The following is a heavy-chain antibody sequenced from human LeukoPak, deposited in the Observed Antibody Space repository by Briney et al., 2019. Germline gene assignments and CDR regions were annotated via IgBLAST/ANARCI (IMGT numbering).Heavy chain of an antibody. Sequence: SETPSLTCTVSGGSISCGDYYWSWIRQPPGKGLEWIGYIYYSGSTYYTPSVQRRVTITVDTSKNQFSLKLSTVTAADTAVYYCARDRQALFDYWGQGTLVTVSS. V-gene: IGHV4-30-4*08. CDR1: GGSISCGDYY. CDR2: IYYSGST. CDR3: ARDRQALFDY. J-gene: IGHJ4*02.